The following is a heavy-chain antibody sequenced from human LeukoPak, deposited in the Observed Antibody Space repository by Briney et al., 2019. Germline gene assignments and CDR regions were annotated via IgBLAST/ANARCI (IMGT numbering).Heavy chain of an antibody. CDR3: AKRSGSYGPLFDY. V-gene: IGHV3-11*04. J-gene: IGHJ4*02. D-gene: IGHD5-18*01. Sequence: PGGSLRLSCATSGFTFSDYYMSWIRQAPGKGLEWVSYISSSGTTTHYADSVKGRFTISRDNAKNSLYLQMHSLRAEDTAVYYCAKRSGSYGPLFDYWGQGTLVTVSS. CDR2: ISSSGTTT. CDR1: GFTFSDYY.